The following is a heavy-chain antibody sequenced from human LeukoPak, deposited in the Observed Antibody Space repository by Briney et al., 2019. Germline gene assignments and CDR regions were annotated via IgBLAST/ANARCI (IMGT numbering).Heavy chain of an antibody. CDR2: INPSGGST. V-gene: IGHV3-23*01. CDR1: GLNFTTYD. CDR3: ASLRRWYEPFDS. Sequence: GGSLRLSCAASGLNFTTYDMSWIRQAPGKGLQWVARINPSGGSTHYADSVKGRFLISRDNSDNNLYLQMNSLRVEDTAIYYCASLRRWYEPFDSWGQGTRVTVSS. J-gene: IGHJ4*02. D-gene: IGHD4-23*01.